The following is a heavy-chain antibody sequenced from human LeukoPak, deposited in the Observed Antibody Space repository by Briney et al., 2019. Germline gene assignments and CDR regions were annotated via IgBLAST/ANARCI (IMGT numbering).Heavy chain of an antibody. D-gene: IGHD3-10*01. CDR3: ASAYYDAGNYPYYFDY. CDR1: GFRFSSYE. J-gene: IGHJ4*02. Sequence: GGSLRLSCAASGFRFSSYEMNWVRQAPGKGLEWVSYVSSSGSTLYYADSVRGRFTISRDNAKNLLNLQMNSLRAEDTAVYYCASAYYDAGNYPYYFDYWGQGTLVTVSS. V-gene: IGHV3-48*03. CDR2: VSSSGSTL.